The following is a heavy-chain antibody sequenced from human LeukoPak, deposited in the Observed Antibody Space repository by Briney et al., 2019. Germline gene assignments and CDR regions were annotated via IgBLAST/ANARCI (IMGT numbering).Heavy chain of an antibody. V-gene: IGHV1-69*13. CDR2: IIPIFGTA. J-gene: IGHJ6*02. D-gene: IGHD2-21*02. Sequence: SVKVSCKASGGTFSSYAISWVRQAPGQGLEWMGGIIPIFGTANYAQKFQGRVMITADESTSTAYMELSSLRSEDTAVYYCARGDCGGDCYRPYYYYGMDVWGQGTTVTVSS. CDR3: ARGDCGGDCYRPYYYYGMDV. CDR1: GGTFSSYA.